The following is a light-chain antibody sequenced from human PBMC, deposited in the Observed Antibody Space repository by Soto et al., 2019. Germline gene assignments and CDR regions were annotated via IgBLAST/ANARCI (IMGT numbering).Light chain of an antibody. Sequence: QSAQTQPRSVSGSPGQSVTISCTGTSSDVGAYDHVSWYQQHPGKAPKLMIHDVNQRPSGVPDRLSGSKSGNTASLTISGLQAEDEADYYCCSFAAMSGYVFGTGTKLTVL. V-gene: IGLV2-11*01. CDR1: SSDVGAYDH. CDR3: CSFAAMSGYV. CDR2: DVN. J-gene: IGLJ1*01.